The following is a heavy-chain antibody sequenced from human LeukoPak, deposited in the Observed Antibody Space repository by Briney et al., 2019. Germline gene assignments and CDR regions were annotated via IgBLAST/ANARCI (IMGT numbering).Heavy chain of an antibody. Sequence: GSLRLSCAASGFTFSSYGMHWVRQAPGKRLEWVAVISYDGSNKYYADSVKGRFTISRGNSKNTLYLQMNSLRAEDTAVYYCAKSRFTIWGQGTLVTVSS. J-gene: IGHJ4*02. CDR1: GFTFSSYG. CDR3: AKSRFTI. V-gene: IGHV3-30*18. D-gene: IGHD3-3*01. CDR2: ISYDGSNK.